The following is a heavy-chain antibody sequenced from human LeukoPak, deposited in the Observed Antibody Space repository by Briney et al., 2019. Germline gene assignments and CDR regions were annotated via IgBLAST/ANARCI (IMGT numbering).Heavy chain of an antibody. Sequence: SETLSLTCTVSGGSISSGGYYWSWIRQHPGKGLEWIGYIYYSGSTYYNPSLKSRVTISVDTSKNQFSLKLSSVTAADTVVYYCARAPMIRGYFDYWGQGTLVTVSS. CDR3: ARAPMIRGYFDY. CDR2: IYYSGST. V-gene: IGHV4-31*03. CDR1: GGSISSGGYY. J-gene: IGHJ4*02. D-gene: IGHD3-22*01.